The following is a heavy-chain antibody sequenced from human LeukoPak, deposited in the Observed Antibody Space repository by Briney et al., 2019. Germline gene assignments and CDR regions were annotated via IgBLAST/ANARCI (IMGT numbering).Heavy chain of an antibody. Sequence: SVKVSCKASGGTFSSYAISWVRQAPGQELEWMGRIIPILGIANYAQKFQGRVTITADKSTSTAYMELSSLRSEDTAVYYCARVRQQLGYWFDPWGQGTLVTVSS. CDR1: GGTFSSYA. V-gene: IGHV1-69*04. J-gene: IGHJ5*02. CDR3: ARVRQQLGYWFDP. D-gene: IGHD6-13*01. CDR2: IIPILGIA.